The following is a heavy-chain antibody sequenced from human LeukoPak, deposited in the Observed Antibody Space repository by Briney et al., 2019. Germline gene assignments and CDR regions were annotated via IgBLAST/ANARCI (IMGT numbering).Heavy chain of an antibody. D-gene: IGHD4-23*01. CDR3: ARHSDYVGDSSLDTDAFDV. J-gene: IGHJ3*01. CDR2: IYYSGST. Sequence: SETLSLTCTVSGGSISSSTYYWVWIRQPPGKGLEWIATIYYSGSTYYNPSLKSRVTISVDTSNNQFSLTLSSVTAADTAVYYCARHSDYVGDSSLDTDAFDVWGRGTMVTVSS. V-gene: IGHV4-39*01. CDR1: GGSISSSTYY.